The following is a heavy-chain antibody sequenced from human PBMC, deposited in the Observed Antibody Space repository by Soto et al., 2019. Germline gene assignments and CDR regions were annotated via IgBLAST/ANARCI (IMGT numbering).Heavy chain of an antibody. Sequence: QVQLVQSGAEVKKPGASVKVSCKASGYTFTSYAMHWVRQAPGQRLEWMGWINAGNGNTKYSQKFQGRVXXTXDXXASTAYMELSSLRSEDTAVYYCARGYYGSGSYPDYWGQGTLVTVSS. CDR2: INAGNGNT. J-gene: IGHJ4*02. V-gene: IGHV1-3*01. CDR1: GYTFTSYA. D-gene: IGHD3-10*01. CDR3: ARGYYGSGSYPDY.